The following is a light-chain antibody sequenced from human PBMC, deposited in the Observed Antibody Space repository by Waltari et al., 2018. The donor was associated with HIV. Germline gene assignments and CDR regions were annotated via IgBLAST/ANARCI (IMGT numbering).Light chain of an antibody. Sequence: SYELSQPLSVSVALGQTARTTCVGDIIYSKGVHWYLQGPGQAPVLVMYRDENRPSEIPERFSGSNSGNTATLTISGAQGEDEGDYYCQVWDGTGVFGGGTNLTVL. J-gene: IGLJ3*02. CDR1: IIYSKG. V-gene: IGLV3-9*01. CDR2: RDE. CDR3: QVWDGTGV.